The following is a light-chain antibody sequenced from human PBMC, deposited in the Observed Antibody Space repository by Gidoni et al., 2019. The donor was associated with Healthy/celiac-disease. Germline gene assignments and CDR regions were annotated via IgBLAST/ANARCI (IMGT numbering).Light chain of an antibody. J-gene: IGLJ2*01. CDR1: SGHSSYA. CDR2: LNSDGSH. V-gene: IGLV4-69*01. Sequence: LVLTQSPSASASLGASVKLTCTLSSGHSSYAIACHQQQPEKGPRYLMKLNSDGSHSKGDGIPDRFSGSSSGAERYLTIASLQSEDEADYYCQTWGTGTVVFGGGTKLTVL. CDR3: QTWGTGTVV.